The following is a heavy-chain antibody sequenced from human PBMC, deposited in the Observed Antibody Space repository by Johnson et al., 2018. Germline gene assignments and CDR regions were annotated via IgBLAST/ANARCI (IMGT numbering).Heavy chain of an antibody. CDR2: IYSGGSP. CDR3: ARGLPIAVAGDAFDI. CDR1: GFTVSSNY. Sequence: VQLVESGGGLVQPGGSLRLSCAASGFTVSSNYMSWVRQAPGKGLEWVSVIYSGGSPYYADSVKGRSTITRDTSKNTLYLQMNSLRAEDTAVYYCARGLPIAVAGDAFDIWGQGTMVTVSS. V-gene: IGHV3-66*01. D-gene: IGHD6-19*01. J-gene: IGHJ3*02.